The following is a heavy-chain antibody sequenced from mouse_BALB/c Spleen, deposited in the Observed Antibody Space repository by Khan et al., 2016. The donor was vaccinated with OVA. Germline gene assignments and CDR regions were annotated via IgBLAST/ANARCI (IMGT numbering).Heavy chain of an antibody. CDR2: MIYTGYT. D-gene: IGHD2-14*01. V-gene: IGHV3-8*02. Sequence: VQLKESGPSLVKPSQTLSLTCSVTGDSITSGYWSWIRKFPGNKLEYMGYMIYTGYTDYNPSLKRRIAITRHTSKNQYYLQLNSVTAEDTATYYSARSTYRYAFAYWGQGTLVTVSA. J-gene: IGHJ3*01. CDR3: ARSTYRYAFAY. CDR1: GDSITSGY.